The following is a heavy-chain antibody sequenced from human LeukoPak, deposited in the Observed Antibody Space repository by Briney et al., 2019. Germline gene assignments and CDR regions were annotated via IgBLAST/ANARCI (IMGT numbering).Heavy chain of an antibody. V-gene: IGHV3-30-3*01. D-gene: IGHD3-22*01. CDR3: ASIYDSSDYLGLTDY. CDR1: GFTFSSYA. Sequence: GGSLRLSCAASGFTFSSYAMHWVRQAPGKGLEWVAVISYDGSNKYYADSVKGRFTISRDNSKNTLYLQMNSLRAEDTAVYYCASIYDSSDYLGLTDYWGQGTLVTVSS. CDR2: ISYDGSNK. J-gene: IGHJ4*02.